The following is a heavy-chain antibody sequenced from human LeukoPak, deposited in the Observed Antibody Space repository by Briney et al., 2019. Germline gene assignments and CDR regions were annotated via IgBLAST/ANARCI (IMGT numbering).Heavy chain of an antibody. J-gene: IGHJ6*03. CDR3: ARVIPPLVYMDV. Sequence: GRSLRLSCAASGFTFDDYGMSWVRQAPGKGLEWVSGINWNGGSTGYADSVKGRFTISRDNAKNSLYLQMNSLRAEDTALYYCARVIPPLVYMDVWGKGTTVTVSS. CDR1: GFTFDDYG. CDR2: INWNGGST. V-gene: IGHV3-20*04. D-gene: IGHD2-21*01.